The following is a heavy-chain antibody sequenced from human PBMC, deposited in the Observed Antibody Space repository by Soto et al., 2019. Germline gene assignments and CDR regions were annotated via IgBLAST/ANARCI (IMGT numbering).Heavy chain of an antibody. J-gene: IGHJ4*02. CDR1: GFTYSSYA. Sequence: PGGSLRLSCAASGFTYSSYAVSWVRQAPGKGLEWVSAISGSGGSTYYADSVKGRFTISRDNSKNTLYLQMNSLRAEDTAVYYCAKDLSDYGDPNDYRGQGTLVTVSS. D-gene: IGHD4-17*01. CDR2: ISGSGGST. CDR3: AKDLSDYGDPNDY. V-gene: IGHV3-23*01.